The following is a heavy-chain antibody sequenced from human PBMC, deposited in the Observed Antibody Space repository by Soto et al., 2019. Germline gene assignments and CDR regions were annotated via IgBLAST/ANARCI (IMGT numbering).Heavy chain of an antibody. Sequence: GASVKVSCKASGGTFSSYAISWVRQAPGQGLEWMGGIIPIFGTANYAQKFQGRVTITADESTSTAYMELSSLRSEDTAVYYCAREGADYYDSSGYSAHTFDYWGQGTLVTVSS. CDR1: GGTFSSYA. CDR2: IIPIFGTA. D-gene: IGHD3-22*01. CDR3: AREGADYYDSSGYSAHTFDY. V-gene: IGHV1-69*13. J-gene: IGHJ4*02.